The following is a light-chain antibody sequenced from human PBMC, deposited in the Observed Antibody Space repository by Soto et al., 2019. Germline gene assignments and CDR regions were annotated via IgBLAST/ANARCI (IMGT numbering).Light chain of an antibody. J-gene: IGKJ2*01. Sequence: EIVLTQSPGTLSLSPGEIATLSCRASQSVSISYLAWYQQKPGQAPRLLIYGASSRATGIPDRFSGSASGTDFTLTISRLEPEDFAVYYCQQYGSSSLYTFGQGTKLEIK. CDR1: QSVSISY. CDR3: QQYGSSSLYT. CDR2: GAS. V-gene: IGKV3-20*01.